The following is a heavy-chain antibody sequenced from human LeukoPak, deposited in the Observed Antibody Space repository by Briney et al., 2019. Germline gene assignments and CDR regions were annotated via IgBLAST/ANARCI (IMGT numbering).Heavy chain of an antibody. D-gene: IGHD6-19*01. V-gene: IGHV3-64*01. CDR1: GFTFSSYA. CDR2: ISSNGGST. Sequence: GGSLRLSCAASGFTFSSYAMHWVRQAPGKGLEYVSAISSNGGSTYYANSVKGRFTISRDNSKNTLYLQMGSLRAEDMAVYYCARDSEQWLGREYFDYWGQGTLVTVSS. CDR3: ARDSEQWLGREYFDY. J-gene: IGHJ4*02.